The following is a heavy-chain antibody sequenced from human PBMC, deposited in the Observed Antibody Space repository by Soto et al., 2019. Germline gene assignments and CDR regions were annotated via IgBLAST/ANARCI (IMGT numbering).Heavy chain of an antibody. V-gene: IGHV4-34*01. CDR1: GGSFSGYY. D-gene: IGHD4-17*01. CDR2: INHSGST. CDR3: ARGLGGGYGDYYFDY. J-gene: IGHJ4*02. Sequence: QVQLQQWGAGLLKPSETLSLTCAVYGGSFSGYYWSWIRQPPGKGLEWIGEINHSGSTNYNPSLKSRVTISVDTSKNQFSLKLSSVTAADTAVYYCARGLGGGYGDYYFDYWGQGTLVTVSS.